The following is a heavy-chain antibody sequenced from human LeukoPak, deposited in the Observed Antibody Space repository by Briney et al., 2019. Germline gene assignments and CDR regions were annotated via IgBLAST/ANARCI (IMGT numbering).Heavy chain of an antibody. D-gene: IGHD1-26*01. CDR2: ISYDGSNK. CDR3: ARGGSYLSAFDI. CDR1: GFTVSSYG. J-gene: IGHJ3*02. V-gene: IGHV3-30*03. Sequence: GGSLRLSCAASGFTVSSYGMHWVRQAPGKGLEWVAVISYDGSNKYYADSVKGRFTISRDNSKNTLYLQMNSLRAEDTAVYYCARGGSYLSAFDIWGQGTMVTVSS.